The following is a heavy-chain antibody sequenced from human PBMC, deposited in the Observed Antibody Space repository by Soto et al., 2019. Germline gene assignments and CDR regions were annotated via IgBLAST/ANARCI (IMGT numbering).Heavy chain of an antibody. CDR3: ARRKYLDY. Sequence: GGSLRLSCTTSGVTFGDYAMGWFRQAPGKGLEWIGYIRSNTYGGTTEYAASVKGRFTISRDDSKRVAHLQMNSLETEDTAVYFCARRKYLDYWGQGTLVTVSS. J-gene: IGHJ4*02. V-gene: IGHV3-49*03. D-gene: IGHD6-6*01. CDR2: IRSNTYGGTT. CDR1: GVTFGDYA.